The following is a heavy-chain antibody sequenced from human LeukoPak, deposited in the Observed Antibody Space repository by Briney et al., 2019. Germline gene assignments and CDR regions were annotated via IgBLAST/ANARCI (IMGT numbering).Heavy chain of an antibody. J-gene: IGHJ4*02. CDR2: INPNSGGT. CDR3: ARKKGDN. V-gene: IGHV1-2*02. CDR1: GYTFTDYY. Sequence: ASVKVSCKASGYTFTDYYMHWVRQAPGQGLEWMGWINPNSGGTNYALKFQGRVTMTRDTSISTVYMGVSRLTSDDTAVYYCARKKGDNWGQGTLVTVSS.